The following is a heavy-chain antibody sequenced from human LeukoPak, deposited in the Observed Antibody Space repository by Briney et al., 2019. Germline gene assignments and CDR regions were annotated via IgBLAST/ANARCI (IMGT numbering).Heavy chain of an antibody. J-gene: IGHJ3*02. CDR1: GHPISSYY. D-gene: IGHD6-13*01. Sequence: PSETLSLTRTVSGHPISSYYWSWLRQPAGKGLEWVGRIYTSGSPNYNPSIKSRVTISVDTSKNQFSLKLSSVTAADTAVYYCARDVVDIAAAGPRPLHAFYIWGQGTMVTVSS. V-gene: IGHV4-4*07. CDR3: ARDVVDIAAAGPRPLHAFYI. CDR2: IYTSGSP.